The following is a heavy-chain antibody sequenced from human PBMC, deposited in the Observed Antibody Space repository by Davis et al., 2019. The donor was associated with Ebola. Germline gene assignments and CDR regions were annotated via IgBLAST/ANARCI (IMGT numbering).Heavy chain of an antibody. V-gene: IGHV4-59*12. Sequence: SETLSLTCTVSGGSISSYYWSWIRQPPGKGLEWIGSTFYSGSTNYNPSLKSRVTLSVDTSKNQFSLKLSSVTAADTAVYYCARMDYYYGSGTNRFDPWGQGTLVTVSS. CDR1: GGSISSYY. CDR3: ARMDYYYGSGTNRFDP. D-gene: IGHD3-10*01. J-gene: IGHJ5*02. CDR2: TFYSGST.